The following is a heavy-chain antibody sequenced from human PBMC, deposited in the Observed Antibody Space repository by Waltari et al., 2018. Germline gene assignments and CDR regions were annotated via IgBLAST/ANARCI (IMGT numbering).Heavy chain of an antibody. CDR3: ARARQWLDNRNLNWYFDL. J-gene: IGHJ2*01. CDR1: GGSFSGYY. V-gene: IGHV4-34*01. CDR2: INHSGST. Sequence: QVQLQQWGAGLLKPSETLSLTCAVYGGSFSGYYWSWIRQPPGKGVEWIGEINHSGSTNYNPSLKSRVTISVDTSKNQFSLKLSSVTAADTAVYYCARARQWLDNRNLNWYFDLWGRGTLVTVSS. D-gene: IGHD6-19*01.